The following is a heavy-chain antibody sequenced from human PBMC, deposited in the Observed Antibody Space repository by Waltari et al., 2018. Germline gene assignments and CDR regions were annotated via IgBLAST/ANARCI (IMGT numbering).Heavy chain of an antibody. V-gene: IGHV3-30*02. J-gene: IGHJ3*01. CDR1: GLIFSSHG. CDR3: AKDGDYSLTEYDAFDV. D-gene: IGHD4-17*01. Sequence: VQLLESGGGVVHPGGSLRLSCAASGLIFSSHGMHWVRQIPGKGLEWVAFISFDGKKIFDADSVRGRFTISRDNSNNIVFLQMNSLRPEDSGVYYCAKDGDYSLTEYDAFDVWGQGTVVTVSP. CDR2: ISFDGKKI.